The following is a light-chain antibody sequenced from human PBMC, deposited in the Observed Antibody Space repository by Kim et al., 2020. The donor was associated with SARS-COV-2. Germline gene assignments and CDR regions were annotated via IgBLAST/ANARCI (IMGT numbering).Light chain of an antibody. Sequence: VSPGQTAGITCYGDKLGDKYACWYQQKPGQSPVLVIYQDSKRPSGIPERFSGSNSGNTATLTISGTQAMDEADYYCQAWDSSTAVFGGGTKLTVL. CDR2: QDS. V-gene: IGLV3-1*01. CDR1: KLGDKY. CDR3: QAWDSSTAV. J-gene: IGLJ2*01.